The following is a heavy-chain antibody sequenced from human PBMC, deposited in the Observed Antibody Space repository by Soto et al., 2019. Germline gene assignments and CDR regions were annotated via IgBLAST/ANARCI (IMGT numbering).Heavy chain of an antibody. D-gene: IGHD3-10*01. V-gene: IGHV5-10-1*01. Sequence: EVQLVQSGAEVKKPGESLRISCKGSGYSFTSYWISWVRQMPGKGLEWMGRIDPSDSYTNYSPSFQGHVTISADKSISTAYLQWIRLKASYTAMYYCARHPYGSGSYSASTDYWGQGTLVTVSS. CDR3: ARHPYGSGSYSASTDY. CDR2: IDPSDSYT. CDR1: GYSFTSYW. J-gene: IGHJ4*02.